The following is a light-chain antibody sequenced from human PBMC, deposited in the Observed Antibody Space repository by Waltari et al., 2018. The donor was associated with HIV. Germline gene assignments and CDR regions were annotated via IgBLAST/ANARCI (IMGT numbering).Light chain of an antibody. V-gene: IGLV2-23*01. CDR1: SSDVGSYNL. CDR3: CSYTGSSTRRPYV. CDR2: EGS. J-gene: IGLJ1*01. Sequence: QSALTQPASVSGSPGQSITISCTGTSSDVGSYNLVSWYQQHPGKAPKVMIYEGSKRPSGFSNRFSGSKSGNTASLTISGLQAEDEADYYCCSYTGSSTRRPYVFGTGTKVTVL.